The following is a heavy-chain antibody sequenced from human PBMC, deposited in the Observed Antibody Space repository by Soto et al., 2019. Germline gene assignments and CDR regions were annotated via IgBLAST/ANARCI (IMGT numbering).Heavy chain of an antibody. Sequence: ASVKVSCKASGYTFTGYYMHWVRQAPGQGLEWMGWINPKSGGTNYAQKFEGWVTMTRDTSTSTAYMELRSLRSDDTAVYYCARCGGWRITGTTWDYWGQGTLVTVSS. CDR3: ARCGGWRITGTTWDY. CDR2: INPKSGGT. CDR1: GYTFTGYY. D-gene: IGHD1-7*01. J-gene: IGHJ4*02. V-gene: IGHV1-2*04.